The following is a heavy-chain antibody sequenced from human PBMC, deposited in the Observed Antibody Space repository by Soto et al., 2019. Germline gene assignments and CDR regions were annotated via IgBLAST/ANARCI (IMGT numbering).Heavy chain of an antibody. D-gene: IGHD7-27*01. CDR1: GDSISSGDNY. V-gene: IGHV4-30-4*01. CDR3: ARDNPGDRGKFDY. J-gene: IGHJ4*02. Sequence: PSETLSLTCSVSGDSISSGDNYWSWIRQPPGKGLEWIGFIYYSGSTYYNPSLRSRVIISVDTSKNQFSLKLGSVTAADTAFYYCARDNPGDRGKFDYWGQGTLVTVSS. CDR2: IYYSGST.